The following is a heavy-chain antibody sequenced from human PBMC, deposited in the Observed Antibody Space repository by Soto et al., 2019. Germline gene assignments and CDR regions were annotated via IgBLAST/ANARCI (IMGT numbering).Heavy chain of an antibody. CDR1: GFTFSSYW. V-gene: IGHV3-74*01. Sequence: EVQLVESGGGLVQPGGSLRLSCAASGFTFSSYWMHWVRQAPGKGLVWVSRINSDGSSTSYADSVKGRFTISRDNAKNTLYLQMNSLVAEDTAVYYCAREIAAAGTGGWFDPWGQGTLVTVSS. D-gene: IGHD6-13*01. CDR3: AREIAAAGTGGWFDP. J-gene: IGHJ5*02. CDR2: INSDGSST.